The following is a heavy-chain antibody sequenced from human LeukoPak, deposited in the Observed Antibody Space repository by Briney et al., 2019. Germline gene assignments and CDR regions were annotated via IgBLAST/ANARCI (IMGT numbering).Heavy chain of an antibody. J-gene: IGHJ3*02. Sequence: GPSVKVSCKASGGTFSSYAISWVRQAPGQGLEWMGRIVRIFGTANYAQKFQGRVTISTDESTSTAYMELSSLRSEDTAVYYCARDKVGAAIVFDIWGQGTMVTVSS. CDR1: GGTFSSYA. CDR2: IVRIFGTA. D-gene: IGHD2-15*01. V-gene: IGHV1-69*05. CDR3: ARDKVGAAIVFDI.